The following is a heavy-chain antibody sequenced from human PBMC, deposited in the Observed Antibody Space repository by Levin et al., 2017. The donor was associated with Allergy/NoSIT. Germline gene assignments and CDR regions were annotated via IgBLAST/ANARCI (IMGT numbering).Heavy chain of an antibody. V-gene: IGHV3-11*05. CDR3: ARGGSTSTNWYLIRE. CDR2: ISSSSTYT. D-gene: IGHD6-13*01. Sequence: GGSLGLSCAASRFTFGDYYMSWIRQAPGTGLEWVAYISSSSTYTNYADSVKGRFTISRDNAKNSLFLQMNSLRGEDTAVYYCARGGSTSTNWYLIREWGQGTLVTVSS. CDR1: RFTFGDYY. J-gene: IGHJ4*02.